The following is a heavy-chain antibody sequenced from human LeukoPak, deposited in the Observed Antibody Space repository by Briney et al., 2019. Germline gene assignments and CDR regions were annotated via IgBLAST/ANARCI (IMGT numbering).Heavy chain of an antibody. J-gene: IGHJ5*02. CDR1: GYTFTGYY. D-gene: IGHD6-13*01. Sequence: ASVKVSCKASGYTFTGYYMHWVRQAPGQGLEWMGWINPNSGGTNYAQKLQGRVTMTRDTSISTAYMELSRLRSDDTAVYYCASRIPGIAAAGTPNWFDPWGQGTLVTVSS. CDR3: ASRIPGIAAAGTPNWFDP. V-gene: IGHV1-2*02. CDR2: INPNSGGT.